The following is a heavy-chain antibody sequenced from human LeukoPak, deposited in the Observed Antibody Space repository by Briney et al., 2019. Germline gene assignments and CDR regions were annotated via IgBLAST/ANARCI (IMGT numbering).Heavy chain of an antibody. D-gene: IGHD3-10*01. J-gene: IGHJ5*02. V-gene: IGHV1-2*02. Sequence: ASVKVSCKASGYTFTGSYMHWVRQAPGQGLEWVGWINLNNGGTNHAQKFQGRVTMTSDTSISTAYMELSSLRFDDTAVYYCARTAGGSGRWGGNWFDPWGQGTLVTVSS. CDR2: INLNNGGT. CDR1: GYTFTGSY. CDR3: ARTAGGSGRWGGNWFDP.